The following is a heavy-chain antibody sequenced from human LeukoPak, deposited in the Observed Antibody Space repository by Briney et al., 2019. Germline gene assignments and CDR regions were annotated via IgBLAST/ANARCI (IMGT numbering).Heavy chain of an antibody. CDR2: INPSGGST. CDR1: GYTFTSYY. J-gene: IGHJ4*02. Sequence: ASVKVSRKASGYTFTSYYMHWVRQAPGQGLEWMGIINPSGGSTSYAQKFQGRVTMTRDTSTSTVYMELSSLRSEDTAVYYCARETYGDYLIDYWGQGTLVTVSS. V-gene: IGHV1-46*01. D-gene: IGHD4-17*01. CDR3: ARETYGDYLIDY.